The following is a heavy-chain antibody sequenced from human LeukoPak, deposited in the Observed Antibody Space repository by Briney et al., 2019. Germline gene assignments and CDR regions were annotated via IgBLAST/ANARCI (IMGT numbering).Heavy chain of an antibody. CDR2: ISSSSSYI. CDR1: GFTFSSYS. V-gene: IGHV3-21*01. Sequence: GGSLRLSCAASGFTFSSYSMNWVRQAPGKGLEWVSSISSSSSYIYYADSVKGRFTISRDNAKNSLYLQMNSLRAEDTAVYYCARDGWIQLWLFEEFGYFDYWGQGTLVTVSS. J-gene: IGHJ4*02. CDR3: ARDGWIQLWLFEEFGYFDY. D-gene: IGHD5-18*01.